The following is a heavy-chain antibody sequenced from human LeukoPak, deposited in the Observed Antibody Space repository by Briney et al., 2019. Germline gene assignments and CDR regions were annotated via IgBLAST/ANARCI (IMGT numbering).Heavy chain of an antibody. CDR2: IYYSGST. J-gene: IGHJ4*02. Sequence: SETLSLTCTVSGGSISSYYWGWIRQPPGKGLEWIGSIYYSGSTYYNPSLKSRVTISVDTSKNQFSLKLSSVTAADTAVYYCARVYDSSGYYLDYWGQGTLVTVSS. CDR3: ARVYDSSGYYLDY. V-gene: IGHV4-39*07. D-gene: IGHD3-22*01. CDR1: GGSISSYY.